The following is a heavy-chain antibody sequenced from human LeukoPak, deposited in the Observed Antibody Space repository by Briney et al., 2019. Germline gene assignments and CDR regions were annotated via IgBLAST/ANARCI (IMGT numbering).Heavy chain of an antibody. J-gene: IGHJ5*02. CDR1: GYSISSGYY. CDR3: ARGMDYYDSSGLFDP. V-gene: IGHV4-38-2*02. CDR2: IYHSGST. D-gene: IGHD3-22*01. Sequence: SETLSLTCTVSGYSISSGYYWGWIGQPPGKGLEWSGSIYHSGSTYYNPSLQSRVTISVDTSKNQFSLKLSSVTAADTAVYYCARGMDYYDSSGLFDPWGQGTLVTVSS.